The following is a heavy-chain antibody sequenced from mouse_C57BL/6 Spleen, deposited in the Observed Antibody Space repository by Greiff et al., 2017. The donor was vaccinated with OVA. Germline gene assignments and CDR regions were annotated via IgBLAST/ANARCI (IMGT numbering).Heavy chain of an antibody. J-gene: IGHJ4*01. D-gene: IGHD1-1*01. V-gene: IGHV1-15*01. CDR1: GYTFTDYE. CDR2: IDPETGGT. Sequence: VQLQQSGAELVRPGASVTLSCKASGYTFTDYEMHWVKQTPVHGLEWIGAIDPETGGTAYNQKFKGKAILTAYKSSSTAYMELRSLTSEDSAVYYCTRCGYGSPYAMDYWGQGTSVTVSS. CDR3: TRCGYGSPYAMDY.